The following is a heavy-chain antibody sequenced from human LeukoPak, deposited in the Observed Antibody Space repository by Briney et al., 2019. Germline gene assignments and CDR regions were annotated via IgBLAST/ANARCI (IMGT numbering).Heavy chain of an antibody. CDR3: ASKLTSGY. CDR2: IYSGGTT. Sequence: PGGSLRLSCVVSGFTVTSNYMSWDRQAPGKGLEWVSVIYSGGTTNYADSVKGRFTVYRDNSKNTLYLQMNSLRAEDTAVYYCASKLTSGYWGQGALVTVSS. J-gene: IGHJ4*02. D-gene: IGHD4-17*01. V-gene: IGHV3-66*01. CDR1: GFTVTSNY.